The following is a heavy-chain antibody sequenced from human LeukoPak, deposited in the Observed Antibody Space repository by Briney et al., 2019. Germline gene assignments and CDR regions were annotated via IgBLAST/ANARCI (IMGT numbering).Heavy chain of an antibody. J-gene: IGHJ6*03. V-gene: IGHV1-2*02. CDR3: ARDPSTESNYYYYMDV. CDR1: GYTFTSYG. D-gene: IGHD4-17*01. Sequence: GASVKVSCKASGYTFTSYGISWVRQAPGQGLEWMGWINPNSGGTNYAQKFQGRVTMTRDTSISTAYMELSRLRSDDTAVYYCARDPSTESNYYYYMDVWGKGTTVTVSS. CDR2: INPNSGGT.